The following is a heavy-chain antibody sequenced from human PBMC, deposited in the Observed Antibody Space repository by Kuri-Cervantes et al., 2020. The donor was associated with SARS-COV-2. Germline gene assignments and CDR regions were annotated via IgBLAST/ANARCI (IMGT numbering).Heavy chain of an antibody. D-gene: IGHD3-3*01. CDR1: GGSISNSN. CDR2: ISGSGGST. J-gene: IGHJ4*02. CDR3: AKVIDGQYSIFGVVGLVGYFDY. Sequence: LTCAVSGGSISNSNWWSWVRQAPGKGLEWVSAISGSGGSTYYADSVKVRFTISRDNSKNTLYLQMNSLRAEDTAVYYCAKVIDGQYSIFGVVGLVGYFDYWGQGTLVTVSS. V-gene: IGHV3-23*01.